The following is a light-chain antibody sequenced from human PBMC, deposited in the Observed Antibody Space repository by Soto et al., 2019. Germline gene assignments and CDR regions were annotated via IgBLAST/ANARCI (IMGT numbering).Light chain of an antibody. V-gene: IGLV2-23*02. CDR2: EDN. J-gene: IGLJ1*01. CDR1: SSDVGTYNL. Sequence: VLTQPASVSGSPGQSITISCTGTSSDVGTYNLVSWYQQHPGKAPKLLISEDNKRPSGVSNRFSGSKSGNTASLSISGLQAEDEADYYCCSYATVNTFVFGTGTKVTVL. CDR3: CSYATVNTFV.